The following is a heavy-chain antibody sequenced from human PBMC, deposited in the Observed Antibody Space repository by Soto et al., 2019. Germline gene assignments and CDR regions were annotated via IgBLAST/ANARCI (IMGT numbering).Heavy chain of an antibody. J-gene: IGHJ4*02. Sequence: EVQLLESGGGLVQPGGSLRLSCAASGFTFSSYAMRWVRQAPGKGLEWVSAMSGSGGSTYYADSVKCRFTISRDNSKNTLYMQMNSLRAEDRAVYYCARRGSGSYYDYWGQGTLVNVSS. CDR3: ARRGSGSYYDY. CDR1: GFTFSSYA. CDR2: MSGSGGST. V-gene: IGHV3-23*01. D-gene: IGHD1-26*01.